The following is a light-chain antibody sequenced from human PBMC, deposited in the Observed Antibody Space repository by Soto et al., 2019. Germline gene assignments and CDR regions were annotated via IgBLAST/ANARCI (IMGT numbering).Light chain of an antibody. J-gene: IGKJ2*01. CDR3: QQYYSVPYT. Sequence: DIVMSQSPDSLAVSLGERATINCKSSQSVLSSSNNKNSLTWYQHKPGQPPKLLIYWASTRASGGSDRFSGSGSGTDFTLTISSLQAEDVAVYYCQQYYSVPYTFGRGTKLQI. V-gene: IGKV4-1*01. CDR1: QSVLSSSNNKNS. CDR2: WAS.